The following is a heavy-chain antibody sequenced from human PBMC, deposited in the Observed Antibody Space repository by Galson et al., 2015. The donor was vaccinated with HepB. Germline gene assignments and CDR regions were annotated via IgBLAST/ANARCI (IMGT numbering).Heavy chain of an antibody. V-gene: IGHV3-21*01. CDR3: ARDSYSSGWYGYYYGMDV. D-gene: IGHD6-19*01. Sequence: SLRLSCAASGFTFSSYSMNWVRQAPGKGLEWVSSISSSSYIYYADSVKGRFTISRDNAKNSLYLQMNSLRAEDTAVYYCARDSYSSGWYGYYYGMDVWGQGTTVTVSS. CDR1: GFTFSSYS. J-gene: IGHJ6*02. CDR2: ISSSSYI.